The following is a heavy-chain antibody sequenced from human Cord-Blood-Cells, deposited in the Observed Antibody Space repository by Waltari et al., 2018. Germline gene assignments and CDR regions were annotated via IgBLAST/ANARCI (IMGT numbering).Heavy chain of an antibody. CDR1: GGSISRYY. Sequence: QVQLQESGPGLGKSSETLYLPCPVSGGSISRYYWSLIRQPAGTGLEWIGRIYSRWSTNYNPSIKSRVTMSVDTSKNQFSLKLSSVTAADTAVYYCARDRNYDFWSGYYDGQGYYFDYWGQGTLVTVSS. CDR3: ARDRNYDFWSGYYDGQGYYFDY. D-gene: IGHD3-3*01. V-gene: IGHV4-4*07. J-gene: IGHJ4*02. CDR2: IYSRWST.